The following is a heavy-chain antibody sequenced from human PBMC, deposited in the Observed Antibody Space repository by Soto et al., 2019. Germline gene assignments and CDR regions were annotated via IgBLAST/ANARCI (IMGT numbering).Heavy chain of an antibody. CDR2: IKSKTDGGTT. Sequence: GGSLRLSCAASGFTFSNAWMSWVRQAPGKGLEWVGRIKSKTDGGTTDYAAPVKGRFTISRDDSKNTLYLQMNCLKTEDTAVYYCTTQVAAAGAEYFQHWGQGTLVTVSS. V-gene: IGHV3-15*01. CDR3: TTQVAAAGAEYFQH. J-gene: IGHJ1*01. CDR1: GFTFSNAW. D-gene: IGHD6-13*01.